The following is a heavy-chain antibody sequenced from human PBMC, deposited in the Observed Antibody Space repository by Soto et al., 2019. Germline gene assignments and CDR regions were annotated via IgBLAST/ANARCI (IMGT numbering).Heavy chain of an antibody. Sequence: SETLSLTGAVSGSSISPYYWSWIRQSPGQGLEWIAYIYYSGSTNYNPSLRGRVTISVYTAKTQFSLRLSSVTAADTAVYFCVRVGGYYGDYPNFDYWGQGTLVTVSS. D-gene: IGHD4-17*01. V-gene: IGHV4-59*01. CDR3: VRVGGYYGDYPNFDY. CDR2: IYYSGST. CDR1: GSSISPYY. J-gene: IGHJ4*02.